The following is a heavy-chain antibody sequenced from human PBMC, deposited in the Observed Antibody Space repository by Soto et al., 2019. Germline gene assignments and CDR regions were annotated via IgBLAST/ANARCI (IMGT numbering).Heavy chain of an antibody. V-gene: IGHV3-23*01. J-gene: IGHJ5*02. CDR1: GFTFSSYA. CDR3: AKGGSGSPFDP. Sequence: EVQLLESGGGLVQPGGSLRLSCAASGFTFSSYAMSWVRQAPGKGLEWVSAISGSVGSTYYADSVKGRFTSSRDNSKNTLYLQMNSLRAADTAVYYCAKGGSGSPFDPWGQGTLVTVSS. D-gene: IGHD3-10*01. CDR2: ISGSVGST.